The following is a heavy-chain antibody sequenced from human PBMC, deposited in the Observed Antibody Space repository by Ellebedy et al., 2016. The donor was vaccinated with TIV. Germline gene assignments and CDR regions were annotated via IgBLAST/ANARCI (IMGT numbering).Heavy chain of an antibody. CDR1: GFTFSSYS. Sequence: GGSLRLSCAASGFTFSSYSMNWVRQAPGKGLEWVSSISSSSSYIYYADSVKGRFTISRDNAKNSLYLQMNSLRAEDTAVYYCARGTQSSGWWRYFDYWGQGTLVTVSS. J-gene: IGHJ4*02. CDR2: ISSSSSYI. D-gene: IGHD6-19*01. CDR3: ARGTQSSGWWRYFDY. V-gene: IGHV3-21*01.